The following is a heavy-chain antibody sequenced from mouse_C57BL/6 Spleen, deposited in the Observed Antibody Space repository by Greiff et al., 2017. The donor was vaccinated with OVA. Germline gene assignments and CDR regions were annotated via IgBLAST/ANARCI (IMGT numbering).Heavy chain of an antibody. V-gene: IGHV1-54*01. D-gene: IGHD1-1*01. J-gene: IGHJ2*01. CDR2: INPGSGGP. CDR3: ARTGTVYYFDY. Sequence: QVQLKQSGAELVRPGTSVKVSCKASGYAFTTYLIEWVKQRPGPGLEWIGVINPGSGGPNYNEKFKGKATLTADKSSSTAYMQISSLTSEDAAVYFCARTGTVYYFDYWGQGTTLTVSS. CDR1: GYAFTTYL.